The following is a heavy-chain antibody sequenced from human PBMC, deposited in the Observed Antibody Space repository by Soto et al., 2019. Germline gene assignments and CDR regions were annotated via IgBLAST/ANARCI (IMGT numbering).Heavy chain of an antibody. Sequence: EASVKVSCKASGYTNTSYGISWVRQAHEQGLEWMGWISAYNGNTNYAQKLQGRVTMTTDTSTSTAYMELRSLRSDDTAVYYCARLPQDYYGSGSYYNPYYYYYMDVWGKGTTVTVSS. CDR2: ISAYNGNT. CDR3: ARLPQDYYGSGSYYNPYYYYYMDV. J-gene: IGHJ6*03. V-gene: IGHV1-18*01. D-gene: IGHD3-10*01. CDR1: GYTNTSYG.